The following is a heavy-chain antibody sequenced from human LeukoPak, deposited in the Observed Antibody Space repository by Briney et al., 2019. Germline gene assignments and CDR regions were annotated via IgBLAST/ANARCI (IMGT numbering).Heavy chain of an antibody. Sequence: PGGSLRLSCAASGFTFTTAWMSWVRQAPGKGLEWVGHIKAKTAGGTTDYAAPVKGRFTISRDDSQNTLFVQVNTLRTEDTGAYYCAHLGSGWYVRDWGRGTLVTVSS. CDR1: GFTFTTAW. CDR2: IKAKTAGGTT. CDR3: AHLGSGWYVRD. D-gene: IGHD6-19*01. V-gene: IGHV3-15*01. J-gene: IGHJ4*02.